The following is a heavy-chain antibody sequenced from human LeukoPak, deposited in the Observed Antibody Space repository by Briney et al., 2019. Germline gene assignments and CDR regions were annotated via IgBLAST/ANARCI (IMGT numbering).Heavy chain of an antibody. CDR1: GGSSSSGSYY. CDR2: IYTSGST. V-gene: IGHV4-61*02. D-gene: IGHD5-24*01. J-gene: IGHJ3*02. Sequence: PSENLSFTGTVSGGSSSSGSYYWSWIRQPAGKGLEWIGRIYTSGSTNYNPSLKRRVTISVDTSKNQFSLKLSSVTAADTAVYYCARDPLMATIENAFDIWGQGTMVTVSS. CDR3: ARDPLMATIENAFDI.